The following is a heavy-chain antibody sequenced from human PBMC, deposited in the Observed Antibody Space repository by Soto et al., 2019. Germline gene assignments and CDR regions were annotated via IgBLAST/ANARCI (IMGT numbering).Heavy chain of an antibody. CDR2: INHSGGT. CDR1: GGSFRGYS. J-gene: IGHJ4*02. V-gene: IGHV4-34*01. Sequence: QVQLQQWGAGLLKPSQTLALTCAVYGGSFRGYSCTWIAHPPGKGLEGIGEINHSGGTNYNPSFKSRVTISVDTSKNPFSLKLRSVTAADTAVYYCARPAWSGNRDYCDSWGQGTLVTVSS. D-gene: IGHD3-3*01. CDR3: ARPAWSGNRDYCDS.